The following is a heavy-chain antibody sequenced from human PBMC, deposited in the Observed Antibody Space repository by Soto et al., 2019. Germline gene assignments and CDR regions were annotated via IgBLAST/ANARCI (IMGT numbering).Heavy chain of an antibody. V-gene: IGHV1-2*02. CDR2: INPQTGGT. CDR3: ARERYQVISDGMDV. Sequence: ASVKVSCKSSGYTFTGYYIHWVREAPGQGLEWMGWINPQTGGTSYAQKFQGRVTLSRDTSIKTAYLELSRLTFDDAAVYFCARERYQVISDGMDVWGKGTTVNDAS. J-gene: IGHJ6*04. CDR1: GYTFTGYY. D-gene: IGHD2-2*01.